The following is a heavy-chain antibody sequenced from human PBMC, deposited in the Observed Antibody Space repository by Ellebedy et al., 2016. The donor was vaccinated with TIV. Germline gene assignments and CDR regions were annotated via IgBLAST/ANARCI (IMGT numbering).Heavy chain of an antibody. V-gene: IGHV3-30*18. CDR3: AKDKSGYNYGFDYYYGMDG. D-gene: IGHD5-18*01. CDR2: ISYDGSNK. CDR1: GFTFSSYG. Sequence: GGSLRLXCAASGFTFSSYGVHWVRQAPGKGLEWVAVISYDGSNKYYADSVKGRFTISRDNSKNTLYLQMNSLRAEDTAVYYCAKDKSGYNYGFDYYYGMDGWGQGTTVTVSS. J-gene: IGHJ6*02.